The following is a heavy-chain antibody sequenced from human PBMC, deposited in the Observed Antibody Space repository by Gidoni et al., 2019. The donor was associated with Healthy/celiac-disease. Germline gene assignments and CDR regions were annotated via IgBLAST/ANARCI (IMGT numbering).Heavy chain of an antibody. D-gene: IGHD3-10*01. V-gene: IGHV3-23*01. CDR2: IGGSGGST. CDR3: AKEGLWFGELLEGFDY. CDR1: GFTCSGDA. J-gene: IGHJ4*02. Sequence: EVQLLASGGGLVQPGGSLRRSCAASGFTCSGDAMSWVRPAPGKGRGWVSSIGGSGGSTYYADSVKGRFTISRDNSKNTLYLQMNSLRAEDTAVYYCAKEGLWFGELLEGFDYWGQGTLVTVSS.